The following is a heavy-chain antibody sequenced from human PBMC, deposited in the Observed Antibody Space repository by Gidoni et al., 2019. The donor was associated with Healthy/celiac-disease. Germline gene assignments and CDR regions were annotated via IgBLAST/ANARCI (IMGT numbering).Heavy chain of an antibody. CDR1: GFTFSSYS. D-gene: IGHD6-13*01. CDR2: ISSSSSYI. Sequence: EVQLVESGGGLVKPGGSLRLSCAASGFTFSSYSMNWVRQAPGKGLEWVSSISSSSSYIYYADSVKGRFTISRDNAKNSLYLQMNSLRAEDTAVYYCARSQQQLEHYFDYWGQGTLVTVSS. CDR3: ARSQQQLEHYFDY. J-gene: IGHJ4*02. V-gene: IGHV3-21*01.